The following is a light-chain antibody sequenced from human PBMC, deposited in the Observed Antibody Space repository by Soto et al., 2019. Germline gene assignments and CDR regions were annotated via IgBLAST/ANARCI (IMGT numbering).Light chain of an antibody. CDR2: AAS. J-gene: IGKJ2*02. CDR1: QSISSQ. Sequence: DIKMTQSPSSLSASVGDTVTITCRASQSISSQLNWYQQKPGKAPNLLIYAASSLYSGAPSRFSGSGSGTDFTLTISSLQPEDFAAYYCQQSYTTPCTFGQGTKLEI. CDR3: QQSYTTPCT. V-gene: IGKV1-39*01.